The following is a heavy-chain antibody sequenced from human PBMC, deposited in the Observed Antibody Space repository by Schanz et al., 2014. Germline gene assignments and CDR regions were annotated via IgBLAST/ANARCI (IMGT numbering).Heavy chain of an antibody. CDR2: ISSGGGST. CDR3: AKGRFGELSAFDI. CDR1: GFSFTTYA. Sequence: EVQLLESGGGLVQPGGSLRLSCASSGFSFTTYAMSWVRQAPGKGLEWVSSISSGGGSTYYADSVKGRFTISRDNSKNTRYLQMNSLRAEDTAVYYCAKGRFGELSAFDIWGQGTMVTVSS. V-gene: IGHV3-23*01. J-gene: IGHJ3*02. D-gene: IGHD3-10*01.